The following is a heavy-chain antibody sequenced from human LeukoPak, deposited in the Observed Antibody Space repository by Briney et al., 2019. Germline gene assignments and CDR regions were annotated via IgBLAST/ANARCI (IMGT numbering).Heavy chain of an antibody. CDR2: IYSGGST. V-gene: IGHV3-53*05. CDR3: ARNWFDP. J-gene: IGHJ5*02. Sequence: GGSMRLACAASGFTVSSDYMSWVRQAPGKGLEWVSVIYSGGSTYYADCVKGRFTISRDKSKNTVYLQMNSLRFEDTAMYYCARNWFDPWGQGTLVTVSS. CDR1: GFTVSSDY.